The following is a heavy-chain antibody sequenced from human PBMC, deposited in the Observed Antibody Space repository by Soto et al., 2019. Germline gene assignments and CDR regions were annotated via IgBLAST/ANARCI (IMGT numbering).Heavy chain of an antibody. CDR1: GGSISSYY. D-gene: IGHD5-12*01. CDR2: IYYSGST. J-gene: IGHJ6*02. V-gene: IGHV4-59*01. Sequence: PSATLSLPCTVSGGSISSYYWSWIRQPPGKGLEWIGYIYYSGSTNYNPSLKSRVTISVDTSQDQFSLNLSSVTAADMVVFYCERGPEESWLQFRGSDYYYGMDVWGQGTTVTVSS. CDR3: ERGPEESWLQFRGSDYYYGMDV.